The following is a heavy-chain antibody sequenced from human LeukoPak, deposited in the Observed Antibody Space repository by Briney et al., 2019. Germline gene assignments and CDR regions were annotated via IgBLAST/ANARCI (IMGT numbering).Heavy chain of an antibody. Sequence: GGSLRLSCAASGFTFSNYAMIWVRQAPGKGLEWVSGIGGRGVTTYFADSVEGRFTISRDNSKNTLYLQMNSLRAEDTAVYYCAKGGMTTVTTDAFDIWGQGTMVTVSS. V-gene: IGHV3-23*01. CDR3: AKGGMTTVTTDAFDI. J-gene: IGHJ3*02. CDR2: IGGRGVTT. D-gene: IGHD4-17*01. CDR1: GFTFSNYA.